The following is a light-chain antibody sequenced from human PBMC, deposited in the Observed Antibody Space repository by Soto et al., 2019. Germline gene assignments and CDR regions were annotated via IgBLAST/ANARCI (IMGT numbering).Light chain of an antibody. Sequence: EIVLTQSPATLSLSPGERATLSCRASQSVSSYLAWYQQKPGQAPRLLIYDASNRATGIPARFSGSGSGTDFTLTISSLEPEDFAVFYCQHRSICPFTFGPGTKVDLK. J-gene: IGKJ3*01. CDR1: QSVSSY. CDR3: QHRSICPFT. V-gene: IGKV3-11*01. CDR2: DAS.